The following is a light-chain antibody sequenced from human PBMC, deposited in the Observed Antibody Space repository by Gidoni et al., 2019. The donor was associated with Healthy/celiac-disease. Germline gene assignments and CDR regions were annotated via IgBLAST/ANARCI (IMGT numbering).Light chain of an antibody. CDR1: SSNIGAGYD. V-gene: IGLV1-40*01. J-gene: IGLJ1*01. CDR2: GNS. CDR3: QSYDSSLSGSDV. Sequence: QSVLTQPPSVSGAPGQRVTISCTGSSSNIGAGYDVHWYQQLPGTAPKLLIYGNSNRPSGVPDRFSGSKSGTSASLAITGLQAEDEAEYYGQSYDSSLSGSDVFGTGTKVTVL.